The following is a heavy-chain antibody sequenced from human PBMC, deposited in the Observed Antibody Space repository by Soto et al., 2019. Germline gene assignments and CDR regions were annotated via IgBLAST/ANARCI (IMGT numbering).Heavy chain of an antibody. Sequence: SETLSLTCAVSGGSISSSNWWSWVRQPPGKGLEWIGEIYHSGSTNYNPSLKSRVTISVDKSKNQFSLKLSSVTAADTAVYYCARHPLYYYGSGSYQTNDYWGQGTLVTVSS. CDR2: IYHSGST. CDR3: ARHPLYYYGSGSYQTNDY. V-gene: IGHV4-4*02. J-gene: IGHJ4*02. CDR1: GGSISSSNW. D-gene: IGHD3-10*01.